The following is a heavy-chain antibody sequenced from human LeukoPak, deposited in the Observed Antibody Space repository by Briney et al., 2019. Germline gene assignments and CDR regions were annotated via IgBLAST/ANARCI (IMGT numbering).Heavy chain of an antibody. J-gene: IGHJ4*02. CDR1: GFTFDDYA. CDR3: ARSLNPNYYGSGSSDY. V-gene: IGHV3-9*01. D-gene: IGHD3-10*01. Sequence: PGRSLRLSCAASGFTFDDYAMHWVRQAPGKGLEWVSGISWNSGSIGYADSVKGRFTISRDNAKNSLYLQMNSLRAEDTALYYCARSLNPNYYGSGSSDYWGQGTLVTVSS. CDR2: ISWNSGSI.